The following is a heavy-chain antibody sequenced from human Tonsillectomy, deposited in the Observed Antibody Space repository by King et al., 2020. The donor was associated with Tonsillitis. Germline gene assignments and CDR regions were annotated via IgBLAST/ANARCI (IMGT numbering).Heavy chain of an antibody. CDR3: ARDRGLSLYYSSGMDV. V-gene: IGHV3-53*01. CDR2: IYSGGST. CDR1: GFTVSSNY. D-gene: IGHD3-10*01. J-gene: IGHJ6*02. Sequence: VQLVESGGGLIQPGGSLRLSCAASGFTVSSNYMSWVRQAPGKGLEWVSVIYSGGSTYYADSVKGRFTISRDNSKNTLYLQMNSLRAEDTAVYYCARDRGLSLYYSSGMDVWGQGTTVTVSS.